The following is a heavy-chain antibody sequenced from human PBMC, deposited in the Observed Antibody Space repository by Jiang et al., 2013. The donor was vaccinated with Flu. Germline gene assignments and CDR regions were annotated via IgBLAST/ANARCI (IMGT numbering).Heavy chain of an antibody. J-gene: IGHJ3*02. CDR2: TYYRSKWYN. V-gene: IGHV6-1*01. Sequence: SQTLSLTCAISGDSVSNNTAAWSWIRQSPSRGLEWLGRTYYRSKWYNDYAVSVKSRITINPDTSKNQFSLQLNSVTPEDTAVYYCARDPPQLTDAFDIWGQGDSGHRLF. D-gene: IGHD2-2*01. CDR3: ARDPPQLTDAFDI. CDR1: GDSVSNNTAA.